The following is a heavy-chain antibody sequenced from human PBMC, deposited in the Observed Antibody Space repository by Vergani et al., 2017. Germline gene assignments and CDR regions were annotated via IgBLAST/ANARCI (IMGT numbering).Heavy chain of an antibody. J-gene: IGHJ5*02. CDR3: ARGGYSSSSLGNKSSWFDP. CDR2: INHSGST. Sequence: QVQLQQWGAGLLKPSETLSLTCAVYGGSFSGYYWSWIRQPPGTGLEWIGEINHSGSTNYNPSLKSGVTISVDTSKNQFSLKLSSVTAAETAVYYCARGGYSSSSLGNKSSWFDPWGQGTLVTVSS. CDR1: GGSFSGYY. D-gene: IGHD6-6*01. V-gene: IGHV4-34*01.